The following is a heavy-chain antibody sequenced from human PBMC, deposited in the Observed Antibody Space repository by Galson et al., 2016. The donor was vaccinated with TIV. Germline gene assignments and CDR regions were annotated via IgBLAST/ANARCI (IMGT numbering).Heavy chain of an antibody. V-gene: IGHV3-21*06. J-gene: IGHJ3*01. CDR2: ISISGSHT. D-gene: IGHD4-17*01. Sequence: LRLSCAASGFTFRAYTMNWVRQAPGKGLEWVSSISISGSHTYYTDSVKGRFTISRDNAQSSLFLQLNRLKAEDTAVYYCARAVSSGDYAFDAFDVWGQGTVVAVSS. CDR1: GFTFRAYT. CDR3: ARAVSSGDYAFDAFDV.